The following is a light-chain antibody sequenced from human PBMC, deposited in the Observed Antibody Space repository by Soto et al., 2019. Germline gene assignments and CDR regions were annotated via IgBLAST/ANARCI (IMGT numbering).Light chain of an antibody. Sequence: DIQMTQSPSTLSASVGDTVTVTCRASQSVSGWLAWYQQKPGEAPKLLVYDASALPRGVPSRFSASGSGTKLTLTTASLQPHDFATYYCQQYETFSGTFGPGTKVDI. CDR1: QSVSGW. CDR2: DAS. J-gene: IGKJ1*01. V-gene: IGKV1-5*01. CDR3: QQYETFSGT.